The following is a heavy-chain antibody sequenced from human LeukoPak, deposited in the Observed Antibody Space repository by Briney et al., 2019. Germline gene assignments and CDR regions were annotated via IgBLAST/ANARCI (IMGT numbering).Heavy chain of an antibody. Sequence: PSETLSLTCAVYGGSFSGYYWSWIRQPPGKGLEWIGEINHSGSTNYHPSLKSRVTISVDTPRNQFSLKLSSVTAADTAVYYCAGYLRYYYYMDVWGKGTTVTVSS. CDR3: AGYLRYYYYMDV. V-gene: IGHV4-34*01. D-gene: IGHD4-17*01. J-gene: IGHJ6*03. CDR1: GGSFSGYY. CDR2: INHSGST.